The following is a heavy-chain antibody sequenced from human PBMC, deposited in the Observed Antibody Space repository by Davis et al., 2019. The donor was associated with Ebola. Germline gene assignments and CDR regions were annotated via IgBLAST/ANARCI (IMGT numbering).Heavy chain of an antibody. J-gene: IGHJ4*01. CDR3: AASAGTVGKFDY. V-gene: IGHV1-3*01. D-gene: IGHD1-14*01. CDR2: INAGNGDT. Sequence: AASVTVSCKASGYIFTSYAIHWVRQAPGQRLEWMGWINAGNGDTKYSQKFQGRVTITRDMSTSTSYLDLSNLRSEDTAVYYFAASAGTVGKFDYWGQGTLVTVSS. CDR1: GYIFTSYA.